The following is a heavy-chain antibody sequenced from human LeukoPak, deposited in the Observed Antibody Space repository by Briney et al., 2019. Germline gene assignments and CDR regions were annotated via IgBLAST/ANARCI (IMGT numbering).Heavy chain of an antibody. J-gene: IGHJ4*02. Sequence: ASVKVSCKASGYIFTSYFMHWVQQAPGQGLEWMGLINPSGGSTRYAQKVQGRVTMTRDMSTSTVYMELRSLRSDDTAVYYCARDDRFGELTSDYWGQGTLVTVSS. CDR2: INPSGGST. CDR3: ARDDRFGELTSDY. V-gene: IGHV1-46*01. D-gene: IGHD3-10*01. CDR1: GYIFTSYF.